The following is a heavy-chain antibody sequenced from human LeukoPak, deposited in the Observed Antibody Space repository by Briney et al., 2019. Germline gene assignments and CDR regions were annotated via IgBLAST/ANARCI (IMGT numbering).Heavy chain of an antibody. V-gene: IGHV4-61*01. CDR3: ARGRSYGVDFDS. CDR1: GVSINTCCYY. Sequence: PSETLTLTCAVPGVSINTCCYYWTWIRQPPGKGLEWIGYKYYSGSTRYNSSLRSRLTISLDTSKNQFSLRLTSVTAADTAVYYCARGRSYGVDFDSWGQGTLVIVSS. J-gene: IGHJ4*02. D-gene: IGHD5-18*01. CDR2: KYYSGST.